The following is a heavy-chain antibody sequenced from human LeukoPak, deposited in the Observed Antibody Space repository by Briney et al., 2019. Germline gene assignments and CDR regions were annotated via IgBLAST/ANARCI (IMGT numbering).Heavy chain of an antibody. J-gene: IGHJ4*02. CDR3: ARERRDSSGYPSPYYFDY. D-gene: IGHD3-22*01. CDR1: GGSIRSYY. CDR2: IYYSGST. Sequence: PSETLSLTCTVSGGSIRSYYWSWIRQPPGKGLERIGYIYYSGSTNYNPSLKSRVTISVDTSKNQFSLKLSSVTAADTAVYYCARERRDSSGYPSPYYFDYWGQGTLVTVSS. V-gene: IGHV4-59*01.